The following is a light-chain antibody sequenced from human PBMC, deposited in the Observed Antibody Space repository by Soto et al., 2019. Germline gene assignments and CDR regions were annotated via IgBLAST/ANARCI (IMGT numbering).Light chain of an antibody. V-gene: IGKV3-15*01. J-gene: IGKJ4*01. Sequence: EIVMTQSPATLSVSPGERATLSCRASQSVSSNLAWYQQKPGQAPRLLIYGASTRATGIPARLSGSCSGTYFTLTIGSLQSEDFAVYYCQQYNKWPLTFGGGTRWIS. CDR2: GAS. CDR3: QQYNKWPLT. CDR1: QSVSSN.